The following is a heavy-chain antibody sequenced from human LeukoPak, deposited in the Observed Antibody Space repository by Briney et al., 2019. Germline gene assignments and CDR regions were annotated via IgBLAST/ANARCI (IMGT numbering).Heavy chain of an antibody. CDR1: GGSISISSYY. Sequence: PSETLSLTCTVSGGSISISSYYWSWIRQSPGKGLEWIGYVFYSGKTDYSPSLRSRVSMSVDTSKNQFSLKVTSVTAADTAVYYCARDTKLRDSFDIMGQGTMVTVSS. J-gene: IGHJ3*02. D-gene: IGHD2-8*01. CDR2: VFYSGKT. V-gene: IGHV4-61*01. CDR3: ARDTKLRDSFDI.